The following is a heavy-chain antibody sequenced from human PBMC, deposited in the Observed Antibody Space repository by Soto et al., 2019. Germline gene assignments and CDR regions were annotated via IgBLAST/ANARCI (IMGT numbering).Heavy chain of an antibody. Sequence: QVHLVQSGAEVTQPGASVKVSCKASGYTFSVYHMHWVRQAPGQGLEWMGWVHPTSGGPNYAQSFEGRVTMSRYTSINTAYRELIRLTADDTAVYYCANELQRGMDVWGQGTTVTVSS. CDR3: ANELQRGMDV. J-gene: IGHJ6*02. D-gene: IGHD1-7*01. CDR2: VHPTSGGP. V-gene: IGHV1-2*02. CDR1: GYTFSVYH.